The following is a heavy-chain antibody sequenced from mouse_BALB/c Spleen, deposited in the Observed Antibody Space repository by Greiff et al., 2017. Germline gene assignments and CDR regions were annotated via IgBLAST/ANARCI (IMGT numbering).Heavy chain of an antibody. CDR3: TRDGYPWYFDV. Sequence: QVQLKQSGAELVKPGASVKLSCKASGYTFTSYYMYWVKQRPGQGLEWIGEINPSNGGTNFNEKFKSKATLTVDKSSSTAYMQLSSLTSEDSAVYYCTRDGYPWYFDVWGAGTTVTVSS. V-gene: IGHV1S81*02. D-gene: IGHD2-3*01. CDR1: GYTFTSYY. CDR2: INPSNGGT. J-gene: IGHJ1*01.